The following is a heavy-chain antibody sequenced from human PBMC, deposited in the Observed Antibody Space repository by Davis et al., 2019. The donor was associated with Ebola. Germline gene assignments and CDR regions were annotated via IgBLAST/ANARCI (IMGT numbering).Heavy chain of an antibody. J-gene: IGHJ4*02. D-gene: IGHD5-18*01. CDR1: GYTFTSYG. Sequence: ASVKVSCKASGYTFTSYGISWVRQAPGQGLEWLGWISAYNGNTNYAQKLQGRVTMTTDTSTSTAYMELRSLRSDDTAVYYCARDPTAMDPWAPGYFDYWGRGTLVTVSS. CDR3: ARDPTAMDPWAPGYFDY. CDR2: ISAYNGNT. V-gene: IGHV1-18*01.